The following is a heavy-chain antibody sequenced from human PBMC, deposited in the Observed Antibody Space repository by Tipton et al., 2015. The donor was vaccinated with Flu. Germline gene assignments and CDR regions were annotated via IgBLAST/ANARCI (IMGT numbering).Heavy chain of an antibody. Sequence: TLSLTCAVYGGSFSGYSWSWIRQPPGKGLEWIGEINHSGSTNYNPSLKSRVTISVDTSKNQFSLKLSSVTAADTAVYYCARGGIAARRFWFDPWGQGTLVTVSS. CDR2: INHSGST. D-gene: IGHD6-6*01. V-gene: IGHV4-34*01. J-gene: IGHJ5*02. CDR1: GGSFSGYS. CDR3: ARGGIAARRFWFDP.